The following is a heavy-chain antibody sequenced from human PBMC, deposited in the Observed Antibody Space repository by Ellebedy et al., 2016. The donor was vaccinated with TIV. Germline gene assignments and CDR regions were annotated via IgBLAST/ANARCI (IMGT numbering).Heavy chain of an antibody. CDR3: ARDAAGNGGKLDY. J-gene: IGHJ4*02. CDR1: GFTFSDSY. Sequence: PGGSLRLSCAASGFTFSDSYMTWIRQAPGKGLEWVSYISHSSTYTNYADSVKGRFTISRDSSKNTLYLQMNSLRAEDTAVYYCARDAAGNGGKLDYWGQGALVTVSS. D-gene: IGHD4-23*01. CDR2: ISHSSTYT. V-gene: IGHV3-11*05.